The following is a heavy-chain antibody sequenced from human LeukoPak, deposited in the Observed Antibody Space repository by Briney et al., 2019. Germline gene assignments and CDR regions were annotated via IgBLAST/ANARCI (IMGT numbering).Heavy chain of an antibody. CDR3: ARSPFRQQVEPFDY. Sequence: SETLSLTCAVYGGSFSGYYWTWIRQPPGKGLEWIGEINHSGSTNYNPSLKSRVTISVDTSKNQFSLQLNSVTPEDTAVYYCARSPFRQQVEPFDYWGQGALVTVSS. D-gene: IGHD6-13*01. V-gene: IGHV4-34*01. CDR2: INHSGST. J-gene: IGHJ4*02. CDR1: GGSFSGYY.